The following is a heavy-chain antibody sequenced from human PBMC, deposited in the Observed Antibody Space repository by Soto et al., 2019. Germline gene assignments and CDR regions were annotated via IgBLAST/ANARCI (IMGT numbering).Heavy chain of an antibody. CDR3: ARAGRAFRTSHYYYFYMDV. V-gene: IGHV1-18*01. J-gene: IGHJ6*03. Sequence: ASVKVSCKASGFSFIDYGFGWVRQAPGQGLEWMGWISAYDGDTKYEGKVQGRVTLTTDTPTTTAYMELRSLTSDDTAVYYCARAGRAFRTSHYYYFYMDVWGKGTTVTVSS. CDR2: ISAYDGDT. D-gene: IGHD1-7*01. CDR1: GFSFIDYG.